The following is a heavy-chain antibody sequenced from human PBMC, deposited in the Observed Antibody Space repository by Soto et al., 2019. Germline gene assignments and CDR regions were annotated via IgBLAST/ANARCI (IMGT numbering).Heavy chain of an antibody. D-gene: IGHD3-3*01. CDR3: ARGPVTYDFWSAWSVGFDY. Sequence: ASETLSLTCTVSGGSISSSNYYWGWIRQPPGKGLEWIGSIYYSGSTYYNPSLKSRVTISVDTSKNQFSLKLSSVTAADTAVYYCARGPVTYDFWSAWSVGFDYWGQGTLVTVSS. CDR2: IYYSGST. CDR1: GGSISSSNYY. V-gene: IGHV4-39*01. J-gene: IGHJ4*02.